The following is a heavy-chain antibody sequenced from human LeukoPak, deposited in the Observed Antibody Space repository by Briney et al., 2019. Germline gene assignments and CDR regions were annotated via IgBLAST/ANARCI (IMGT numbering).Heavy chain of an antibody. J-gene: IGHJ6*02. V-gene: IGHV1-69*04. CDR1: GGTFSSYA. CDR3: ARDQGVTDPPPYGQDV. D-gene: IGHD3-10*01. CDR2: IIPILDIA. Sequence: SVKVSCKASGGTFSSYAISWVRQAPGQGLECMGRIIPILDIATYAQKFQGRVTITADKSTSTAYMELSSLSSEDTAVYYCARDQGVTDPPPYGQDVWGQGTTVTVSS.